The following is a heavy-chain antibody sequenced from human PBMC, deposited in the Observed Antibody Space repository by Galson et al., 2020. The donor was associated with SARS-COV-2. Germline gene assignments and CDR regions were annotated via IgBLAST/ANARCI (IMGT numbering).Heavy chain of an antibody. CDR1: GASISISNFY. Sequence: ASETLSLTCTVSGASISISNFYWGWIRQFPGKGLEWIGSIHYSGTTYYNPSLQSRVTISVDTSKNQFSLNLKSVTAADTALYYCCGRKSLWFGESFNDFVDVWGQGTMATVSS. CDR3: CGRKSLWFGESFNDFVDV. J-gene: IGHJ3*01. V-gene: IGHV4-39*07. CDR2: IHYSGTT. D-gene: IGHD3-10*01.